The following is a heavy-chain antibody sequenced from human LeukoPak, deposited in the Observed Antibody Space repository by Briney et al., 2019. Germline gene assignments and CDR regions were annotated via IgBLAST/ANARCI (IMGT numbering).Heavy chain of an antibody. CDR3: ARDLAAAGYFDY. D-gene: IGHD6-13*01. CDR2: VSSGSSNI. V-gene: IGHV3-21*01. Sequence: GGSLRLSCAASGFTFSSYGMHWVRQAPGKGLEWVSSVSSGSSNIYYADSVQGRFTISRDNAKNSLFLQMHSLRAEDTAVYYCARDLAAAGYFDYWGQGTLVTVSS. CDR1: GFTFSSYG. J-gene: IGHJ4*02.